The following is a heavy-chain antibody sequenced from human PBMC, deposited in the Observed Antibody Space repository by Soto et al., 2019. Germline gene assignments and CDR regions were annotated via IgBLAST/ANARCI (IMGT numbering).Heavy chain of an antibody. CDR1: GFTFSSYS. CDR3: ARVKSWVITRGYYFDY. CDR2: ISSSSSYI. D-gene: IGHD3-22*01. Sequence: PGGSLRLSCAASGFTFSSYSMNWVRQAPGKGLEWVSSISSSSSYIYYADSVKGRFTISRDNAKNSLYLQMNSLRAEDTAVYYCARVKSWVITRGYYFDYWGQGTLVTVSS. J-gene: IGHJ4*02. V-gene: IGHV3-21*01.